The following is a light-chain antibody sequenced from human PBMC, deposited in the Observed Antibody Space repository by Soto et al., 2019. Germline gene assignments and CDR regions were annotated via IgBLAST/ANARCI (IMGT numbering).Light chain of an antibody. J-gene: IGLJ1*01. CDR1: SSDVGAYNY. CDR2: DVN. V-gene: IGLV2-14*01. Sequence: QSVLTQPASVSGSPGQSITISCTGTSSDVGAYNYDSWYQQHPGKVHKLIIYDVNNRPSGVSNRFSGSKSGNAASLTISGLQTEDEADYYCSSYTSATTYVFGTGTKVTVL. CDR3: SSYTSATTYV.